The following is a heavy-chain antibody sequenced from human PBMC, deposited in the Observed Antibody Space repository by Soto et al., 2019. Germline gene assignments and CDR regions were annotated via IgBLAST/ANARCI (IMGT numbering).Heavy chain of an antibody. Sequence: EVQLVESGGGLVKPGGSLRLSCAASGFTFSSYSMNWVRQAPGKGLEWVSSISSSSSYIYYADSVKGRFTISRDNAKNSLYLQMNSLRAEDTAVYYCARDSFGMVALGGVWGQGTLVTVSS. D-gene: IGHD1-26*01. CDR2: ISSSSSYI. J-gene: IGHJ4*02. CDR1: GFTFSSYS. V-gene: IGHV3-21*01. CDR3: ARDSFGMVALGGV.